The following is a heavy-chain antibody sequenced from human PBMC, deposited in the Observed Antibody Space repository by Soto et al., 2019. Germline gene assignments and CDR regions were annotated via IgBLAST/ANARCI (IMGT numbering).Heavy chain of an antibody. CDR1: GYTFTSYD. Sequence: QVQLVQSGAEVKKPGASVKVSCKASGYTFTSYDINWVRQATGQGLEWMGWMNPNSGNTGYAQKIQSSVTMTKNTSISIAYMELSSMSSEDTAVYYCASRSSCWYADAFGIFGKGTMVTVSS. V-gene: IGHV1-8*01. CDR2: MNPNSGNT. J-gene: IGHJ3*02. CDR3: ASRSSCWYADAFGI. D-gene: IGHD6-19*01.